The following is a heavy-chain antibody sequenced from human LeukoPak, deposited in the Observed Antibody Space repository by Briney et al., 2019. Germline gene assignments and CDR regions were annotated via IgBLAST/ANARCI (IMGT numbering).Heavy chain of an antibody. CDR3: ARGYCSGGSCYSGELYYYYMDV. Sequence: ASVKVSCKSSGYTFTSYYMHWVRQAPGQGLEWMGIINPSGGSTSYAQKFQGRVTMTRDMSTSTVYMELSSLRYEDTAVYYCARGYCSGGSCYSGELYYYYMDVWGKGTTVTVSS. CDR1: GYTFTSYY. J-gene: IGHJ6*03. V-gene: IGHV1-46*01. D-gene: IGHD2-15*01. CDR2: INPSGGST.